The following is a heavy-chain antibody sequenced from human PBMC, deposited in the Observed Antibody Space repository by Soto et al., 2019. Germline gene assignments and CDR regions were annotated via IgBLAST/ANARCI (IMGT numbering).Heavy chain of an antibody. V-gene: IGHV4-30-2*01. CDR1: GGSISSGGYS. J-gene: IGHJ5*02. CDR3: ARVVSSGWSSSEPYNWFDT. CDR2: IYHSGST. Sequence: PSETLSLTCAVSGGSISSGGYSWSWIRQPPGKGLEWVGYIYHSGSTYYNQSLKSRVTISVDRSKNQFSLKLSSVTAADTAVYYCARVVSSGWSSSEPYNWFDTWGQGTLVTVSS. D-gene: IGHD6-19*01.